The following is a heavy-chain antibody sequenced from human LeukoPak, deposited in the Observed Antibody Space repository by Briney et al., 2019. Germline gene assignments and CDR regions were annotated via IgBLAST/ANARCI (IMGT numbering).Heavy chain of an antibody. CDR3: GKDRGSSGWYLNY. CDR2: ISWNSGSI. J-gene: IGHJ4*02. Sequence: QTGESLRLSCAASGFTFDDYAMHWVRQAPGKGLEWVSGISWNSGSIGYADSVKGRFTISRDNAKNSLYLQMNSLRAEDTALYYCGKDRGSSGWYLNYWGQGTLVTVSS. D-gene: IGHD6-19*01. V-gene: IGHV3-9*01. CDR1: GFTFDDYA.